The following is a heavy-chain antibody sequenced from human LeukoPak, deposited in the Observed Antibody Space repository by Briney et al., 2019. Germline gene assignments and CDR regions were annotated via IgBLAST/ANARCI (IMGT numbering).Heavy chain of an antibody. J-gene: IGHJ4*02. V-gene: IGHV3-30*18. CDR2: ISYDGSNK. CDR3: AKESGIAAARHLDY. D-gene: IGHD6-13*01. CDR1: GFTFSSYG. Sequence: GGSLRLSCAASGFTFSSYGMHWVRQAPGKGLEWVSVISYDGSNKYYADSVKGRFTISRDNSKNTLYLQMNSLRAEDTAVYYCAKESGIAAARHLDYWGQGTLVTVSS.